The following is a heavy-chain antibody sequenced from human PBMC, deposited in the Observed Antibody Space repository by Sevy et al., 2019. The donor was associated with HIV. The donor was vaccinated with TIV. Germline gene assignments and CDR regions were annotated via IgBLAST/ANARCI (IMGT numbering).Heavy chain of an antibody. CDR2: IRYDGSNK. CDR1: GLTFSSYG. V-gene: IGHV3-30*02. J-gene: IGHJ6*02. CDR3: AKEPWVQGVFYYYYGMDV. Sequence: GGSLRLSCAASGLTFSSYGMHWVRQAPGKGLEWVAVIRYDGSNKYYADSVKGRFTISRDNSKNTLYLQMNSLRAEDTAVYYCAKEPWVQGVFYYYYGMDVWGQGTTVTVSS. D-gene: IGHD3-10*01.